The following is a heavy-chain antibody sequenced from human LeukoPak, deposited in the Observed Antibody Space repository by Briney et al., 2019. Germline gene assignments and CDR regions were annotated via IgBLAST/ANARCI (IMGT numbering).Heavy chain of an antibody. CDR1: GGSFSGYY. J-gene: IGHJ4*02. D-gene: IGHD3-10*01. CDR3: ARGPRLLWFGELKRRWYFDY. V-gene: IGHV4-34*01. Sequence: SETLSLTCAVYGGSFSGYYWSWIRQPPGKGLEWIGEINHSGSTNYNPSLKSRVTISVDTSKNQFSLKLSSVTAADTAVYYCARGPRLLWFGELKRRWYFDYWGQGTLVTVSS. CDR2: INHSGST.